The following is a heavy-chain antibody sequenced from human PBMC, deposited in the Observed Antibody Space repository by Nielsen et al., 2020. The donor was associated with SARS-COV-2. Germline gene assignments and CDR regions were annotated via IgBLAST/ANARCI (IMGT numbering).Heavy chain of an antibody. V-gene: IGHV3-74*01. Sequence: GESLKISCAASGFTFSSYWMHWVRQAPGKGLVWVSRINSDGSSTSYADSVKGRFTISKDNAKNTLYLQMNSLRAEDTAVYYCARVGYDYGGNFLYYWGQGTLVTVSP. D-gene: IGHD4-23*01. J-gene: IGHJ4*02. CDR1: GFTFSSYW. CDR2: INSDGSST. CDR3: ARVGYDYGGNFLYY.